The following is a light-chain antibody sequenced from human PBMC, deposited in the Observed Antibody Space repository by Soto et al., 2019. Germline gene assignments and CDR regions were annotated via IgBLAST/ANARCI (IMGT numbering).Light chain of an antibody. J-gene: IGLJ1*01. Sequence: QSVLTQPPSVSAAPGQKVTISCSGSSSNIGHNYVCWYQHLPGTAPKLLIYGNSNRPSGVPDRFSGSKSGTSASLAITGLQAEDEADYYCQSYDSSLSGSDVFGTGTKLTVL. V-gene: IGLV1-40*01. CDR1: SSNIGHNY. CDR3: QSYDSSLSGSDV. CDR2: GNS.